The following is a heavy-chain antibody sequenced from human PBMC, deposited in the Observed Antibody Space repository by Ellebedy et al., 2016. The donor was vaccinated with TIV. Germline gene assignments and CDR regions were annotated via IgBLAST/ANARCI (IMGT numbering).Heavy chain of an antibody. CDR1: GFIFSDSA. J-gene: IGHJ6*02. CDR3: TRLAGTGMDV. V-gene: IGHV3-73*01. CDR2: IRSKPNNYAT. Sequence: GGSLRLXXTASGFIFSDSAIHWVRQASGKGLEWVGRIRSKPNNYATAYAESVKGRFTISRDDSKNTAYLQMNSLKTEDTAVYYCTRLAGTGMDVWGQGTTVTISS. D-gene: IGHD1-1*01.